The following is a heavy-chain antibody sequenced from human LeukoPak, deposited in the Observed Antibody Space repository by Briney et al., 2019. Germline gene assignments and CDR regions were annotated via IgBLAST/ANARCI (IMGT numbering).Heavy chain of an antibody. CDR1: GFTFSSYG. D-gene: IGHD1-26*01. CDR3: AKDATPMNSIWDHFDS. J-gene: IGHJ4*02. Sequence: PGGSLRLSCAASGFTFSSYGMHWVRQAPGKGLEWVAVIWYDGSNKYYADSVKGRFTGSRDDAKNTVYLQMNSLRAEDTAIYFCAKDATPMNSIWDHFDSWGQGTLVTVSS. CDR2: IWYDGSNK. V-gene: IGHV3-33*06.